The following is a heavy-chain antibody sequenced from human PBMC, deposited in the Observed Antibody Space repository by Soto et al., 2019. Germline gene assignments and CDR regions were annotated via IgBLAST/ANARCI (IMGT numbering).Heavy chain of an antibody. D-gene: IGHD3-9*01. V-gene: IGHV1-18*01. CDR1: GYTFTSYG. J-gene: IGHJ6*02. Sequence: QVQLVQSGAEVKKPGASVKVSCKASGYTFTSYGISWVRQAPGQGLEWMGWISAYNGNINYAQKLQGRVTMTTDTSTSTAYMELRSLRSDDTAVYYCARHGRYPIFRDYYGMDVWGQGTTVTVSS. CDR3: ARHGRYPIFRDYYGMDV. CDR2: ISAYNGNI.